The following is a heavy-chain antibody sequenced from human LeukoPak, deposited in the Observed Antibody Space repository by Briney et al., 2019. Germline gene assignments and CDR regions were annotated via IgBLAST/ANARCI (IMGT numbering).Heavy chain of an antibody. Sequence: GGSLRLSCAASGFTFSSYSMNWVRQAPGKGLEWVSSISSSSYIYYADSVKGRFTISRDNAKNSLYLQMNSLRAEDTAVYYCARDLGVVPALGYWGQGTLVTVSS. V-gene: IGHV3-21*01. J-gene: IGHJ4*02. CDR3: ARDLGVVPALGY. CDR1: GFTFSSYS. D-gene: IGHD2-2*01. CDR2: ISSSSYI.